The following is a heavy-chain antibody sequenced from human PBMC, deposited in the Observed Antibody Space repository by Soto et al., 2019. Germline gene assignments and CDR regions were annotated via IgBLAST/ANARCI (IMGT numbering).Heavy chain of an antibody. D-gene: IGHD6-13*01. J-gene: IGHJ5*02. CDR1: GGTFSSYT. Sequence: QVQLVQSGAEVKKPGSSVKVSCKASGGTFSSYTISWVRQAPGQGLEWMGRIIPILGIANYAQKFQGRVTSTADKSTSTAYMELSSMRSEDTAVYYCARGSSWYWFDPWGQGTLVTVSS. CDR3: ARGSSWYWFDP. CDR2: IIPILGIA. V-gene: IGHV1-69*02.